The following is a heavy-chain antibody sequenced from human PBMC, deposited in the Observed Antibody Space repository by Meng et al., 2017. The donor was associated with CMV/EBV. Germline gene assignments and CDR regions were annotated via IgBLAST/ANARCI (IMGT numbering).Heavy chain of an antibody. J-gene: IGHJ6*02. Sequence: GESLKISCAASGFTFDDYAMHCVRQAPGKGLEWVSLISRDGGSTYYADSVKGRFTISRDNSKHSLYLQMNSLRAEDTALYYCAKGGLQSYYDFCTYGMDVWGQGTTVTVSS. V-gene: IGHV3-43D*03. CDR1: GFTFDDYA. CDR2: ISRDGGST. D-gene: IGHD3-3*01. CDR3: AKGGLQSYYDFCTYGMDV.